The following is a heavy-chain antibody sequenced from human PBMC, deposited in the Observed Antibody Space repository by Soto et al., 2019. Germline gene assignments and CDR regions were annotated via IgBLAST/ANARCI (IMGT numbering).Heavy chain of an antibody. CDR3: ATSFAKMRDKSIEP. CDR1: GGTLSNYN. V-gene: IGHV1-69*02. Sequence: QVHLVQSGAEVKKPGSSVKVSCKASGGTLSNYNFNWVRQAPGQGLEWMGRISPILGITDYAQRFQGRVTITADKSTSIPYKEGNHLRSDETGLYFYATSFAKMRDKSIEPLGQGTLVTVSS. J-gene: IGHJ5*02. CDR2: ISPILGIT.